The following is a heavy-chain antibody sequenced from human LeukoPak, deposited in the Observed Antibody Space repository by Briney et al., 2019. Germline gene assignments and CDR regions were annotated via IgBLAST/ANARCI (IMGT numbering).Heavy chain of an antibody. J-gene: IGHJ4*02. D-gene: IGHD3-22*01. Sequence: GGSLRLSCAASGFTFSNYAIHWVRQAPGKGLEWVAVISYDGSNKYYADSVKGRFTISRDNSKNTLYLQMNSLRAEDTAVYYCAKDLTYYYDSSGYYWGQGTLVTVSS. CDR1: GFTFSNYA. V-gene: IGHV3-30*04. CDR3: AKDLTYYYDSSGYY. CDR2: ISYDGSNK.